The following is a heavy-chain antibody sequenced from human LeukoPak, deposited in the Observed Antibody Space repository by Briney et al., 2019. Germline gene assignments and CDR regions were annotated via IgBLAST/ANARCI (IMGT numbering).Heavy chain of an antibody. D-gene: IGHD6-13*01. CDR3: ARDSPALAAAVDP. J-gene: IGHJ5*02. CDR1: GGSFSDYY. V-gene: IGHV4-34*01. Sequence: PSETLSLTCAVYGGSFSDYYWNWIRQPPGKGLEWIGEINHSGSTNYNPSLKSRVTISVATSKNQFSLKLSSLTAADTAVYYCARDSPALAAAVDPWGQGTLVTVSS. CDR2: INHSGST.